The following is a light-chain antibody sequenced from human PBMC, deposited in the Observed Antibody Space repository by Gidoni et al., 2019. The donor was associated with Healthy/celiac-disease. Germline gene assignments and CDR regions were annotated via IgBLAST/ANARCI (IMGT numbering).Light chain of an antibody. CDR1: KSISSY. V-gene: IGKV1-39*01. J-gene: IGKJ1*01. CDR2: AAS. Sequence: DIQMTQSPSSLSASVGDRVTITCLASKSISSYLNWYQQKPGKAPKLLIYAASSLQSGVPSRFSGSGSGTDFTLTISSLQPEDFATYYCQQSYSTLRTFGQGTKVEIK. CDR3: QQSYSTLRT.